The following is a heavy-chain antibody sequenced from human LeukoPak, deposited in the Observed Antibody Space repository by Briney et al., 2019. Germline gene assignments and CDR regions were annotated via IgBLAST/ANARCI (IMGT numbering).Heavy chain of an antibody. J-gene: IGHJ5*02. V-gene: IGHV5-10-1*01. CDR3: ARLWFGELTNWFDP. D-gene: IGHD3-10*01. Sequence: GESLRISCKVSGYSFINYWISWVRPMPGKGLGWMWRIDPSDSYTNYGPSFQGHVTISADKSISTAYLQWSSLKASDTAMYYCARLWFGELTNWFDPWGQGTLVTVSS. CDR1: GYSFINYW. CDR2: IDPSDSYT.